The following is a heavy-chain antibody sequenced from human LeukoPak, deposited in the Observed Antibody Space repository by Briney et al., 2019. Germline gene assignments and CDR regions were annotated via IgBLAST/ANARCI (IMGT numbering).Heavy chain of an antibody. D-gene: IGHD5-12*01. CDR1: GFTPTNYA. V-gene: IGHV3-23*01. Sequence: GGSLRLSCAASGFTPTNYAMNWVRPAPGRGLEWVSVLIGSSGSTDYADSVKGRFTISRDTSKNTLFLQMNSLRAEDTAIYYCAKGAYDYIEIGYFDSWGQGTLVTVSS. CDR2: LIGSSGST. CDR3: AKGAYDYIEIGYFDS. J-gene: IGHJ4*02.